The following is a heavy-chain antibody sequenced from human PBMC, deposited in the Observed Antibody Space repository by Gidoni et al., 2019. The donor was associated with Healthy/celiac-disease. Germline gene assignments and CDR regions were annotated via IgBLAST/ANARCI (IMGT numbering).Heavy chain of an antibody. V-gene: IGHV3-23*01. CDR2: ISGSGGST. J-gene: IGHJ4*02. CDR1: GFTFSSYA. D-gene: IGHD6-19*01. Sequence: EVQLLESGGGLVQPGGSLRLSCAASGFTFSSYAMSWVRQAPGKGLEWVSAISGSGGSTYYADSVKGRFTISRDNSKNTLYLQMNSLRAEDTAVYYCAKVRPPRQSSGWYYFDYWGQGTLVTVSS. CDR3: AKVRPPRQSSGWYYFDY.